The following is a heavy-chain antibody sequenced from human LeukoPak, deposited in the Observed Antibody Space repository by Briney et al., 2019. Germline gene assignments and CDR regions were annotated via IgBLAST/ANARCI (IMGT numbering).Heavy chain of an antibody. D-gene: IGHD3-22*01. CDR1: GFNVNSNY. J-gene: IGHJ4*02. Sequence: PGGSLRLSCAASGFNVNSNYMTWVRQAPGKGLERVSVIYSGGTTYYADSVKGRFSISRDNSKNTVYLQMNSLRVEDTAVYYCARAGYYDSSGYYCWGQGTLVSVSS. CDR3: ARAGYYDSSGYYC. CDR2: IYSGGTT. V-gene: IGHV3-66*02.